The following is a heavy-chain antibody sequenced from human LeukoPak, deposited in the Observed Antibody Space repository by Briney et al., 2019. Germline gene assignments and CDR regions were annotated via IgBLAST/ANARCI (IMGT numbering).Heavy chain of an antibody. CDR1: GGSFSSYY. J-gene: IGHJ3*02. CDR3: ARPHVDTPSEAFDI. CDR2: IYYSGST. D-gene: IGHD5-18*01. V-gene: IGHV4-39*01. Sequence: SSETLSLTCAVYGGSFSSYYWGWIRQPPGKGLEWIGSIYYSGSTYYNPSLKSRVTISVDTSKNQFSLKLSSVTAADTAVYYCARPHVDTPSEAFDIWGQGTMVTVSS.